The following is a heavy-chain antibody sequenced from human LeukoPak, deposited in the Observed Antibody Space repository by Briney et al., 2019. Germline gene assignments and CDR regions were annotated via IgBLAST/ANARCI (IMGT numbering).Heavy chain of an antibody. V-gene: IGHV3-9*01. D-gene: IGHD3-10*01. Sequence: GGSLRLSCAASGFTFDDYGMSWVRQAPGKGLEWVSGISWNSGSIGYADSVKGRFTISRDNAKNSLYLQMNSLRAEDTALYYCAKDFGSGSYYNGLGYMDVWGKGTTVTISS. J-gene: IGHJ6*03. CDR1: GFTFDDYG. CDR2: ISWNSGSI. CDR3: AKDFGSGSYYNGLGYMDV.